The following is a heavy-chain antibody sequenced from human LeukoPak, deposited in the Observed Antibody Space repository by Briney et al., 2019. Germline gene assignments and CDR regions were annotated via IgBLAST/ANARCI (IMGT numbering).Heavy chain of an antibody. D-gene: IGHD3-10*01. Sequence: AASVKVSCKASGYTFTGYYMHWVRQAPGQGLECMGWINPNSGGTNYAQKFQGRVTMTRDTSISTAYMELSRLRSDDTAVYYCARDRRQGSGSYAVVWGQGTLVTVSS. CDR3: ARDRRQGSGSYAVV. CDR1: GYTFTGYY. J-gene: IGHJ4*02. CDR2: INPNSGGT. V-gene: IGHV1-2*02.